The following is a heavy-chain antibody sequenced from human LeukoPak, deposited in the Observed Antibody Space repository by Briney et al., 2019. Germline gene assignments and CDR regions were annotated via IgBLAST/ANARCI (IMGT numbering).Heavy chain of an antibody. CDR1: GDSSSNYY. CDR2: IYSSGTT. V-gene: IGHV4-4*07. CDR3: ALLGSSALDF. D-gene: IGHD3-22*01. Sequence: PSETPSLTCNVSGDSSSNYYWNWIRQPAGKGLEWIGRIYSSGTTAYSPSLKDRVTMSVGTSKKQFSLNLRSVTAADTARYFCALLGSSALDFWGQGILVIVSS. J-gene: IGHJ4*02.